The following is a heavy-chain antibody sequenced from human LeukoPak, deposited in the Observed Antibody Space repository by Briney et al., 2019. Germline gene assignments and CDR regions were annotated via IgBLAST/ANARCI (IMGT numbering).Heavy chain of an antibody. CDR1: GGSFSVYY. CDR3: ARGAGGYSSSWYVVRPIRYYMDA. V-gene: IGHV4-34*01. Sequence: SSETLSLTCAVYGGSFSVYYWSWIRQPPGKGLEWIGEINHSGSTNYNPSLKSRVTISVDTSNNHFSLKLSSVTAADTAVYYCARGAGGYSSSWYVVRPIRYYMDAWGKGTTVTVSS. D-gene: IGHD6-13*01. CDR2: INHSGST. J-gene: IGHJ6*03.